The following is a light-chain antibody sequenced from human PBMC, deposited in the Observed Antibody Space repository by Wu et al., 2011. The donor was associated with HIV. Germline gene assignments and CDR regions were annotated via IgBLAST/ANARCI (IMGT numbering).Light chain of an antibody. CDR3: QQYGSSPHT. CDR2: VAS. Sequence: SCRASQSVRSQLAWYQQKPRPRLPRLLIYVASSRATGIPDRFSGSGSETDFTLTISRLESEDFAVYYCQQYGSSPHTFGQGTKVEIK. J-gene: IGKJ1*01. V-gene: IGKV3-20*01. CDR1: QSVRSQ.